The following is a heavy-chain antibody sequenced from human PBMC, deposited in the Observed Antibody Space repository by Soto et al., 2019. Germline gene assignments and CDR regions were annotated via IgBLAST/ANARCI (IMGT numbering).Heavy chain of an antibody. CDR2: IWYDGSNK. J-gene: IGHJ4*02. D-gene: IGHD6-13*01. V-gene: IGHV3-33*01. CDR1: GFTFSSHA. CDR3: ARDPSSSYYDFDY. Sequence: GGSLRLSCAASGFTFSSHAIHWVRQAPGKGLEWVAVIWYDGSNKYYADSAKGRFTISRDNSKNTVYLQMDSLRAEDTAVYYCARDPSSSYYDFDYWGQGALVTVSS.